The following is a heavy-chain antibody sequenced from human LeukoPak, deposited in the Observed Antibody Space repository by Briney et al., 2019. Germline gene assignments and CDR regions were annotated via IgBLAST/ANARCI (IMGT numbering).Heavy chain of an antibody. J-gene: IGHJ5*02. CDR2: ISSSGSTI. CDR1: GFTFSDYY. V-gene: IGHV3-11*01. CDR3: ARGATITIFGVVSGFDP. Sequence: GGSLRLSCAASGFTFSDYYMSWIRQAPGRGLEWVSYISSSGSTIYYANSVKGRFTISRDKAKNSRSLQMNSMRAEDTAVYFCARGATITIFGVVSGFDPWGQGLLVTVSS. D-gene: IGHD3-3*01.